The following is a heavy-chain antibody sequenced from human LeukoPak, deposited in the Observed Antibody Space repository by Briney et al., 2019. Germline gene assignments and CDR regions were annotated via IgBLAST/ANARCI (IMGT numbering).Heavy chain of an antibody. CDR3: AREGIAAPGTVH. CDR2: IYHSGST. Sequence: PSETLSLTCAVSGYSISSGYYWGWIRQPPGKGLEWIASIYHSGSTYYNPSLKSRVTISVDTSKNQFSLKLSSVTAADTAVYYCAREGIAAPGTVHWGQGTLVTVSS. D-gene: IGHD6-13*01. CDR1: GYSISSGYY. V-gene: IGHV4-38-2*01. J-gene: IGHJ4*02.